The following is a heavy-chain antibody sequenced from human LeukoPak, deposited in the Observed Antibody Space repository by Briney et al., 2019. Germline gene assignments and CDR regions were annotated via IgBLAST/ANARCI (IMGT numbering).Heavy chain of an antibody. J-gene: IGHJ3*02. D-gene: IGHD3-9*01. V-gene: IGHV4-39*07. Sequence: SETLSLTCTVSGGSISSSDYYWGWIRQPPGKGLEWIGSIYYGGSTYYNPSLKSRVTISVDTSKNQFSLKLSSVTAADTAVYYCARGGQDLRYFDWLFAFDIWGQGTMVTVSS. CDR2: IYYGGST. CDR1: GGSISSSDYY. CDR3: ARGGQDLRYFDWLFAFDI.